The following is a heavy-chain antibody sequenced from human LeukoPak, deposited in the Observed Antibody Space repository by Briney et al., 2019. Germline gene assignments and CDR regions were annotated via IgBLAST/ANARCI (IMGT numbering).Heavy chain of an antibody. CDR1: GGSISSSY. V-gene: IGHV4-59*12. CDR3: ARRRYDASGYYPSRGRYFDY. J-gene: IGHJ4*02. Sequence: SETLSLTCSVSGGSISSSYWSWIRQPPGKGLEWIGYIYYSGSTKYNPSLKSRVTISIDTSKNQFSLELTSVTAADTAVYYCARRRYDASGYYPSRGRYFDYWGQGTLVTVSS. CDR2: IYYSGST. D-gene: IGHD3-22*01.